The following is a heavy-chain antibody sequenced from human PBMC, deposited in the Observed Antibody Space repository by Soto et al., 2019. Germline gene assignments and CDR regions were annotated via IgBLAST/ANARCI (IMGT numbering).Heavy chain of an antibody. Sequence: HGESLKISCKGSGYSFTSYWIGWVRQMPGKGLEWMGIIYPGDSDTRYSPSFQGQVTISADKSISTAYLQWSSLKASDTAMYYCARLGGYFIPFYGMDVWGQGTTVTVSS. CDR2: IYPGDSDT. V-gene: IGHV5-51*01. CDR3: ARLGGYFIPFYGMDV. J-gene: IGHJ6*02. CDR1: GYSFTSYW. D-gene: IGHD3-16*01.